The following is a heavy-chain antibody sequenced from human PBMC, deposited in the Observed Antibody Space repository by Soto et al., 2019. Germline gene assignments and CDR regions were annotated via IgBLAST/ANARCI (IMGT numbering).Heavy chain of an antibody. CDR1: GFTFSSYA. J-gene: IGHJ4*02. CDR3: AKVNTLVRYCSSTSCYYFDY. V-gene: IGHV3-23*01. CDR2: ISGSGGST. D-gene: IGHD2-2*01. Sequence: GGSLRLSCAASGFTFSSYAMSWVRQAPGKGLEWVSAISGSGGSTYYADSVKGRFTISRDNSKNTLYLQMNSLRAEDTAVYYCAKVNTLVRYCSSTSCYYFDYWGQGTLVTVSS.